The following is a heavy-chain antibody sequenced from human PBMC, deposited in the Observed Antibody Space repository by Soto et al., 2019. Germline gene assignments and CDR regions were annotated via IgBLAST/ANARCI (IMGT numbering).Heavy chain of an antibody. CDR2: IYYSGST. CDR3: ARDYDFWSGSSYFDY. Sequence: SETLSLTCTVSGGSISSGGYYWSWIRQHPGKGLEWIGYIYYSGSTYYNPSLKSRVTISVDTSKNQFSLKLSSVTAADTAVYYCARDYDFWSGSSYFDYWGQGTLVTVSS. D-gene: IGHD3-3*01. J-gene: IGHJ4*02. V-gene: IGHV4-31*03. CDR1: GGSISSGGYY.